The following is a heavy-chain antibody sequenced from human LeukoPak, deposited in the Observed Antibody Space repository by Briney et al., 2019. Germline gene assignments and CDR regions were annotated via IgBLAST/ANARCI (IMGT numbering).Heavy chain of an antibody. CDR1: GGSISSYY. V-gene: IGHV4-4*09. CDR3: ARLEVGFDP. J-gene: IGHJ5*02. Sequence: SETLSLNCTVSGGSISSYYWSWIRQPPGKGLEWIGYIYTSGSTNYNPSLKSRVTISVDTSKNQFSLKLSSVTAADTAVYYCARLEVGFDPWGQGTLVTVSS. CDR2: IYTSGST. D-gene: IGHD2-15*01.